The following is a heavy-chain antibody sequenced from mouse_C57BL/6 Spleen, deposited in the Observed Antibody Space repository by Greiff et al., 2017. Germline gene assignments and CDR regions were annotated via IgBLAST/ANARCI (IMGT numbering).Heavy chain of an antibody. J-gene: IGHJ3*01. CDR3: ARNSVYYYGSSYVWFAY. Sequence: QVQLKESGPGLVAPSQSLSITCTVSGFSLTSYAISWVRQPPGKGLEWLGVIWPGGGTNYNSALKSRLSISKDNSKSQVFLKMNSLQTDDTARYYCARNSVYYYGSSYVWFAYWGQGTLVTVSA. CDR2: IWPGGGT. D-gene: IGHD1-1*01. CDR1: GFSLTSYA. V-gene: IGHV2-9-1*01.